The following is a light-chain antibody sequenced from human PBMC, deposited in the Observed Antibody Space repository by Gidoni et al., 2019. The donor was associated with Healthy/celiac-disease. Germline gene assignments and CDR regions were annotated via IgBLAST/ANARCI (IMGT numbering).Light chain of an antibody. J-gene: IGLJ2*01. V-gene: IGLV1-44*01. CDR3: AAWDDSLNAVV. Sequence: QSVLTQPPSASGTPGQRVTISCSGSSSNIGSNTVTWYQQLPGTAPKLLISSNNQRPSGVPDRFSGSKSGTSASLAISGLQSEDEADYYCAAWDDSLNAVVFGGGTKLTVL. CDR1: SSNIGSNT. CDR2: SNN.